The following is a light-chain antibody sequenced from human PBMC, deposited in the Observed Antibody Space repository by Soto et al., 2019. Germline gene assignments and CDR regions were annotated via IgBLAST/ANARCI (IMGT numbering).Light chain of an antibody. V-gene: IGLV2-14*01. J-gene: IGLJ1*01. CDR2: DVS. CDR1: SSDVGGYDY. Sequence: QSVLTQPASVSGSPGQSITISCTGTSSDVGGYDYVSWHQQLPGKAPRVIIYDVSNRPSGISNRFSGSKSGNTASLTISGLQAEDEADYYCLSYTISGTFVFGSGTKVTV. CDR3: LSYTISGTFV.